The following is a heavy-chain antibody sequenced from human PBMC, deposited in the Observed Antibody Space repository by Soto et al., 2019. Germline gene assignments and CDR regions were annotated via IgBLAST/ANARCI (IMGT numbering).Heavy chain of an antibody. V-gene: IGHV4-59*01. CDR3: ARSIAVPSGHIDH. CDR2: VYYTGST. J-gene: IGHJ4*02. CDR1: GGSMSGYY. D-gene: IGHD6-6*01. Sequence: QVQVQESSPGLVKPSETLSLTCRVSGGSMSGYYWSWVRLAPGKGLEWIGYVYYTGSTNYNPSLQSRVSISVDTSNKHFSLSLSLVTAADTAVYFCARSIAVPSGHIDHWGQGIRVTISS.